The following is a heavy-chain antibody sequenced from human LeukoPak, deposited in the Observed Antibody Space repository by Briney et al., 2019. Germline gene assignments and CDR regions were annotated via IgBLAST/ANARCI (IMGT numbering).Heavy chain of an antibody. V-gene: IGHV4-59*01. CDR1: GGSISSYY. CDR3: ARGLRYFDWTVGYYFDY. Sequence: SETLSLTCTVSGGSISSYYWSWIRQPPGKGPEWIGYIYYSGSTNYNPSLKSRVTISVDTSKNQFSLKLSSVTAADTAVYYCARGLRYFDWTVGYYFDYWGQGTLVTVPS. J-gene: IGHJ4*02. CDR2: IYYSGST. D-gene: IGHD3-9*01.